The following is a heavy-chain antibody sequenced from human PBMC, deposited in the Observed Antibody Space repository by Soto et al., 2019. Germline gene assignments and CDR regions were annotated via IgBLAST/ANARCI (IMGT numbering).Heavy chain of an antibody. Sequence: QLQLQESGPGLVKPSETLSLTCTVSGGSISSSSYYWGWIRQPPGKGLEWIGSIYYSGSTYYNPSLKSRVTISVDTSKNQFSRKLSSVTAADTAVYYCARHKVEVIAVANNWFDPWGQGTLVTVAS. D-gene: IGHD6-19*01. CDR2: IYYSGST. J-gene: IGHJ5*02. CDR1: GGSISSSSYY. V-gene: IGHV4-39*01. CDR3: ARHKVEVIAVANNWFDP.